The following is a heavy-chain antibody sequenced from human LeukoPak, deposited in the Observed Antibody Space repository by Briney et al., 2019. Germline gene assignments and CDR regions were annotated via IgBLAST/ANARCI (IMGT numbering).Heavy chain of an antibody. CDR2: INQDGSEK. D-gene: IGHD1-7*01. V-gene: IGHV3-7*01. CDR1: GFTFGSYW. Sequence: GGSLRLSCAASGFTFGSYWMSWVRQAPGKGLEWVANINQDGSEKNYVDSVKGRFTISRDNAKNSLYLQMNSLRAEDTAVYYCARNYPRGPVDYWGQGTLVTVSS. J-gene: IGHJ4*02. CDR3: ARNYPRGPVDY.